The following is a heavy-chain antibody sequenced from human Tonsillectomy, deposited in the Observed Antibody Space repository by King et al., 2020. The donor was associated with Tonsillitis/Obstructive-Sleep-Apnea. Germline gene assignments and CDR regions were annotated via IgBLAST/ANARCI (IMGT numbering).Heavy chain of an antibody. V-gene: IGHV4-59*01. Sequence: QLQESGPGLVKPSETLSLTCTVSGGSISSYYWSWLRQPPGKGLECIGYIYYSGSTNYNPSLKSRVTISVDTSKNQFSLKLSSVTAADTAVCYCARGIKALDYWGQGTLVTVSS. CDR1: GGSISSYY. J-gene: IGHJ4*02. D-gene: IGHD2-15*01. CDR3: ARGIKALDY. CDR2: IYYSGST.